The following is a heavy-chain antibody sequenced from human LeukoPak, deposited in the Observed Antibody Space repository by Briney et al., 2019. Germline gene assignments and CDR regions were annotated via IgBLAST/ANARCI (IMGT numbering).Heavy chain of an antibody. J-gene: IGHJ5*02. D-gene: IGHD1-26*01. CDR2: IYYTGST. CDR1: GVSVSSDHYY. CDR3: ARHSPFASGSFNWFDP. Sequence: NTSETLSLTCSVSGVSVSSDHYYWVWIRQPPGKGLEWIGYIYYTGSTSYNPSLKSRLTISADTSKNQFSLKLSSVTAADTAVYYCARHSPFASGSFNWFDPWGQGTLVTVSS. V-gene: IGHV4-30-4*08.